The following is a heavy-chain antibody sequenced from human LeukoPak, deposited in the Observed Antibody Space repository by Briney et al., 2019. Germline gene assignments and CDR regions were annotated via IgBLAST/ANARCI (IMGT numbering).Heavy chain of an antibody. D-gene: IGHD3-10*01. Sequence: SVKVSCKASGGTFSSYAISWVRQAPGQGLEWMGGIIPIFGTANYAQKFQGRVTITADESTSTAYMELSSLRSEDTAVYYCARARVLSGSGSYYRPLEFDYWGQGILVTVSS. V-gene: IGHV1-69*13. CDR3: ARARVLSGSGSYYRPLEFDY. CDR2: IIPIFGTA. J-gene: IGHJ4*02. CDR1: GGTFSSYA.